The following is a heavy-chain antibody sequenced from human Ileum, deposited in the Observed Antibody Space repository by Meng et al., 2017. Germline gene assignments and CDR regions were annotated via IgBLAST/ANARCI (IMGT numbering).Heavy chain of an antibody. CDR1: PGSISPCNC. V-gene: IGHV4-4*02. D-gene: IGHD3-22*01. J-gene: IGHJ4*02. CDR3: ARRARYDGSAYYPAFDY. CDR2: IHHDGST. Sequence: DPGPGVAKASGTVSVSCALAPGSISPCNCLRWVLQPPGQGLEWIGAIHHDGSTNYSPSLKSPGTIATDHPKSLFSLELGSVTAADTAVYYCARRARYDGSAYYPAFDYWGQGTLVTVSS.